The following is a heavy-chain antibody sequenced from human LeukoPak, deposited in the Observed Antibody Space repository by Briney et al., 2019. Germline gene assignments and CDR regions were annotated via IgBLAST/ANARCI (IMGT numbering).Heavy chain of an antibody. J-gene: IGHJ3*02. CDR3: AGSLAVEGAFDI. CDR1: GFTFDDYA. Sequence: PGGSLRLSCAASGFTFDDYAMHWIRQAPGEGLEWVSGISWNSGSIGYADSVKGRFTISRDNAKNSLYLQMNSLRAEDTAVYYCAGSLAVEGAFDIWGQGTMVTVSS. V-gene: IGHV3-9*01. D-gene: IGHD6-19*01. CDR2: ISWNSGSI.